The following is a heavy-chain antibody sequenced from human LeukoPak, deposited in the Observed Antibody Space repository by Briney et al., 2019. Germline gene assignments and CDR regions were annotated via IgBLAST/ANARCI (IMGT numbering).Heavy chain of an antibody. CDR1: GFTFSSYG. CDR3: ARIVSVLSAFRKGSGYDQNFDY. Sequence: GGSLRLSCAASGFTFSSYGMHWVRQAPGKGLEWVAFIRYDGSNKCYADSVKGRFTISRDNSKNTLYLQMNSLRSEDTAVYYCARIVSVLSAFRKGSGYDQNFDYWGQGTLVTVSS. D-gene: IGHD5-12*01. CDR2: IRYDGSNK. V-gene: IGHV3-30*02. J-gene: IGHJ4*02.